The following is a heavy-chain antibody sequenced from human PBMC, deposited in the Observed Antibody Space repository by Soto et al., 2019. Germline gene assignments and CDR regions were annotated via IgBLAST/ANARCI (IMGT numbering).Heavy chain of an antibody. J-gene: IGHJ3*01. CDR2: VYHSGAT. D-gene: IGHD2-8*01. CDR3: ARDSRYCTDGGWSIMRDAFDV. Sequence: QAQLQESGPGLVRPSGTLSLTCTVSRFSVTNNKYWNWVRQSPGKALEWIGEVYHSGATYYNPSLSGRASISMDKSKNQISLNLPSVTAADTAVYYCARDSRYCTDGGWSIMRDAFDVWGQGTLVTVSS. CDR1: RFSVTNNKY. V-gene: IGHV4-4*02.